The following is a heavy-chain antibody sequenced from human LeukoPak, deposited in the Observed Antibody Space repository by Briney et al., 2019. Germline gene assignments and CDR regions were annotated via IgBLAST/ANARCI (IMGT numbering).Heavy chain of an antibody. CDR1: GGTFSSYA. J-gene: IGHJ5*02. CDR2: IIPIFGTA. CDR3: ARRLAGVVPAAIWFDP. V-gene: IGHV1-69*13. D-gene: IGHD2-2*01. Sequence: SVKVSCKASGGTFSSYAISWVRQAPGQGLEWMGGIIPIFGTANYAQKFQGRVTITADESTSTAYMELSSLRSEDTAVYYCARRLAGVVPAAIWFDPWGQGTLVTASS.